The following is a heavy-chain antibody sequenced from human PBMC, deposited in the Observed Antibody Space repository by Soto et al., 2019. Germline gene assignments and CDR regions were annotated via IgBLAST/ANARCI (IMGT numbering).Heavy chain of an antibody. D-gene: IGHD3-9*01. Sequence: EVQLVESGGGLVQPGGSLRLSCEASGFTFSTFWMHWVRQAPGKGLVWVSRVNSDGSSTYYADSVKGRVTISRDNAKNALYRKLKVLSPEDAAVYSCQRHFEPGAEGPRAPVSS. CDR2: VNSDGSST. CDR3: QRHFEP. V-gene: IGHV3-74*01. CDR1: GFTFSTFW. J-gene: IGHJ5*02.